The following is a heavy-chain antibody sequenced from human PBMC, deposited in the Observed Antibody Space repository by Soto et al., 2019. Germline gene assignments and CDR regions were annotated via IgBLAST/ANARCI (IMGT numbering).Heavy chain of an antibody. D-gene: IGHD6-19*01. CDR1: GFTFGDYA. CDR2: IRSKAYGGTT. CDR3: TKDIAVAQKDYYYYYGMDV. V-gene: IGHV3-49*03. J-gene: IGHJ6*02. Sequence: GGSLRLSCTASGFTFGDYAMSWFRQAPGKGLEWVGFIRSKAYGGTTEYAASVKGRFTISRDDSKSIAYLQMNSLKTEDTAVYYCTKDIAVAQKDYYYYYGMDVWGQGTTVTVSS.